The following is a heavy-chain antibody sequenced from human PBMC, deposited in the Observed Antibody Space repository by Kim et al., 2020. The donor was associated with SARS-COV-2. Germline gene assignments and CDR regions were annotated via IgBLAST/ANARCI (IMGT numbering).Heavy chain of an antibody. CDR3: ARVGILTAYRY. Sequence: SETLSLTCAAYGGSFSGYYWSWIRQPPAKGLEWIGEINHSGSTTYNPSLKSRVTISVDTSTHQFSLTLSSVTAADTAAYYCARVGILTAYRYWRQGTLVT. V-gene: IGHV4-34*01. CDR1: GGSFSGYY. D-gene: IGHD3-9*01. CDR2: INHSGST. J-gene: IGHJ4*02.